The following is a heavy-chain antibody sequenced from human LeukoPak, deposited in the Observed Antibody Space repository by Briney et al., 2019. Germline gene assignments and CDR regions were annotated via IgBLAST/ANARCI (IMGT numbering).Heavy chain of an antibody. D-gene: IGHD1-26*01. Sequence: SETLSLTCTVSGGSISSYYWSWIRQPPGKGLEWIAYIHYSGLINHNPSLKSRVTISIDTSKNEFSLKLSSVTAADTAVYYCARGHGDGGSLHNWFDPWGQGTLVTVSS. V-gene: IGHV4-59*01. J-gene: IGHJ5*02. CDR3: ARGHGDGGSLHNWFDP. CDR2: IHYSGLI. CDR1: GGSISSYY.